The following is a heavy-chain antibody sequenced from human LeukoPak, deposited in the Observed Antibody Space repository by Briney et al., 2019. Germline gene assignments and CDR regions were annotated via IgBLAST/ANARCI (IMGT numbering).Heavy chain of an antibody. Sequence: GGSLRLSCAASGFTFDNYAMQWVRQAPGKGLEWVSLISWDGGSTYYADSVKGRFTISRDNSKNSLYLQMNSLRTDDTAIYYCAKDHGLIATDAFDVWGQGTKVVVSS. V-gene: IGHV3-43D*03. CDR3: AKDHGLIATDAFDV. CDR2: ISWDGGST. D-gene: IGHD6-13*01. J-gene: IGHJ3*01. CDR1: GFTFDNYA.